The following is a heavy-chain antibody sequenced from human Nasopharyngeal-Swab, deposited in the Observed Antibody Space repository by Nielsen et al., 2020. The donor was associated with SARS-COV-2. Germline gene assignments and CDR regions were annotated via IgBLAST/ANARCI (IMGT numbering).Heavy chain of an antibody. CDR2: IYYSGST. V-gene: IGHV4-59*01. Sequence: SETLSLTCTVSGGSISSYYWSWNRQPPGKGLEWIGYIYYSGSTNYNPSLKSRVTISVDTSKNQFSLKLSSVTAADTAVYYCARGRLPGGDYENYWGQGTLVTVSS. D-gene: IGHD4-17*01. J-gene: IGHJ4*02. CDR3: ARGRLPGGDYENY. CDR1: GGSISSYY.